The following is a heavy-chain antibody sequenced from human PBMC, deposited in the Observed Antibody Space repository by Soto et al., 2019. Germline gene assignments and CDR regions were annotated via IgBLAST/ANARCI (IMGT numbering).Heavy chain of an antibody. CDR1: GYTFTSYA. D-gene: IGHD2-8*01. CDR3: ARGLMVYAMGWFDP. V-gene: IGHV1-3*01. J-gene: IGHJ5*02. Sequence: QVQLVQSGAEVKKPGASVKVSCKASGYTFTSYAMHWVRQAPGQRLEWMGWINAGNGNTKYSQKFQGRVTITRDTSASTAYMELSSLRSEDTAVYSCARGLMVYAMGWFDPWGQGTLVTVSS. CDR2: INAGNGNT.